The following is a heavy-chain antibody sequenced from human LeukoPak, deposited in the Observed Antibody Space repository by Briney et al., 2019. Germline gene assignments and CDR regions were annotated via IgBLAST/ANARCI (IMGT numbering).Heavy chain of an antibody. CDR3: AKDPAVVWFGSHPDY. D-gene: IGHD3-10*01. CDR2: ISYDGSNK. Sequence: PGGSLRHSCAASGFTFSSYGMHWVRQAPGKGLEWVAVISYDGSNKYYADSVKGRFTISRDNSKNTLYLQMNSLRAEDTAVYYCAKDPAVVWFGSHPDYWGQGTLVTVSS. CDR1: GFTFSSYG. J-gene: IGHJ4*02. V-gene: IGHV3-30*18.